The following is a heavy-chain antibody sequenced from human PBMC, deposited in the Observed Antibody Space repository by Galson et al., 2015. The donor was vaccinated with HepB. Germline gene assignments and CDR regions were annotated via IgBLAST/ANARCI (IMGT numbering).Heavy chain of an antibody. J-gene: IGHJ4*02. CDR2: ISSSGDFI. V-gene: IGHV3-21*01. CDR1: GFPFNTYS. Sequence: LRLSCATSGFPFNTYSMNWVRQAPGKGLEWVSYISSSGDFIYYGDSVKGRFTISRDNAKNSVFPQMNSLRADDTGVYYCASSTQWGYWGQGTLVIVSS. CDR3: ASSTQWGY. D-gene: IGHD2-8*01.